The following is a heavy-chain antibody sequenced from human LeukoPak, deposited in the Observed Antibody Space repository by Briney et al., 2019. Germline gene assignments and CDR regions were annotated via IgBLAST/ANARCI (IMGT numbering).Heavy chain of an antibody. CDR3: VRDLSASYYDF. D-gene: IGHD3-3*01. Sequence: PGGSLRLSCAASGFTFGSYTMHWVRQAPGKGLEWVSYLTPGGTIYYGDSVRGRFTISRDNAKSSLYLQMNSLRVEDTAVYYCVRDLSASYYDFWGQGTLVTASS. CDR1: GFTFGSYT. V-gene: IGHV3-48*03. J-gene: IGHJ4*02. CDR2: LTPGGTI.